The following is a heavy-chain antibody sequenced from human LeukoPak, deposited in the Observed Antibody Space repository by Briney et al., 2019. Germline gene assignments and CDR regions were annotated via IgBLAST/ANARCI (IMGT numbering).Heavy chain of an antibody. D-gene: IGHD1-26*01. CDR1: GGSFSGYY. CDR3: ARGRRLLNYYYYGMDV. V-gene: IGHV4-34*01. Sequence: PSETLSLTCAVYGGSFSGYYWSWIRQPSGKGLEWIGEINHSGSTNYNPSLKSRVTISVDTSKNQFSLKLSSVTAADTAVYYCARGRRLLNYYYYGMDVWGQGTTVTVSS. J-gene: IGHJ6*02. CDR2: INHSGST.